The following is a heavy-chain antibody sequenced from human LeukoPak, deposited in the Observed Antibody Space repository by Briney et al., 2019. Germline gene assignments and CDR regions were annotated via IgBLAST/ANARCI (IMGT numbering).Heavy chain of an antibody. J-gene: IGHJ6*02. Sequence: ASVKVSCKASGYTFTSYGISWVRQAPGQGLEWMGWISAYNGNTNYAQKLQGRVTMTTDTSTSTAYMELRSLRSDDTAVYYCARDYYDSSGYWGLTYDYGMDVWGQGTTVTVSS. CDR2: ISAYNGNT. V-gene: IGHV1-18*01. CDR3: ARDYYDSSGYWGLTYDYGMDV. CDR1: GYTFTSYG. D-gene: IGHD3-22*01.